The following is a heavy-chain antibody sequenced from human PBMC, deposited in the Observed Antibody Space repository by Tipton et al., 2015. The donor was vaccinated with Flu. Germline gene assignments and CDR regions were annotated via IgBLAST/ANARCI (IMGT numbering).Heavy chain of an antibody. CDR2: TYRSGST. Sequence: TLSLTCSVSGYSINSGYYGGWVRRPPGKGLEWIGTTYRSGSTYYNPSLKSRLTISVDTSQTQFPLRLSSVTAADTAVYYCARHTGDSVRGVIDYWGQGTLVTISS. J-gene: IGHJ4*02. CDR1: GYSINSGYY. CDR3: ARHTGDSVRGVIDY. V-gene: IGHV4-38-2*01. D-gene: IGHD3-10*02.